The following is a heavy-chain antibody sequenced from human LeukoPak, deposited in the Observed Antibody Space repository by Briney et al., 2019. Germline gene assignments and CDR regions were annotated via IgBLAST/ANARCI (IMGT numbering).Heavy chain of an antibody. V-gene: IGHV3-21*01. CDR2: ISGSSTYI. Sequence: GGSLRLSCAASGFTFSSYSMKWVRQAPGKGLEWVSSISGSSTYIYYGDSVKGRFTISRDSAKNSLYLQMNSLRAEDTAVYYCARAHGGGSTGGLDYWGQGTLVTVSS. CDR1: GFTFSSYS. J-gene: IGHJ4*02. CDR3: ARAHGGGSTGGLDY. D-gene: IGHD2-15*01.